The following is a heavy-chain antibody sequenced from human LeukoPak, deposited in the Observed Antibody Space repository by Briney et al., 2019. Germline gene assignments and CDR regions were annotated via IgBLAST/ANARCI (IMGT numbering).Heavy chain of an antibody. D-gene: IGHD1-26*01. CDR1: GFTFSSYA. J-gene: IGHJ4*02. V-gene: IGHV3-23*01. CDR3: ASKYSGRSKKFYYFDY. CDR2: ISGSGGST. Sequence: PGGSLRLSCAASGFTFSSYAMSWVRQAPGKGLEWVSAISGSGGSTYYADSVKGRFTISRDNSKNTLYLQMNSLRAEDTAVYYCASKYSGRSKKFYYFDYWGQGTLVTVSS.